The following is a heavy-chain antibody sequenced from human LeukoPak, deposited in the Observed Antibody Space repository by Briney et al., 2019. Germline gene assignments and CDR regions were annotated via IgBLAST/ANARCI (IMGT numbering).Heavy chain of an antibody. CDR1: GGTFISYA. V-gene: IGHV1-69*13. Sequence: GASVKVSCKASGGTFISYAISWVRQAPGQGLEWMGGIIPIFGTANYAQKFQGRVTITADESTSTAYMELSSLRSEDTAVYYCARVGYDSSGYYYVHRYYFDYWGQGTLVTVSS. CDR3: ARVGYDSSGYYYVHRYYFDY. J-gene: IGHJ4*02. D-gene: IGHD3-22*01. CDR2: IIPIFGTA.